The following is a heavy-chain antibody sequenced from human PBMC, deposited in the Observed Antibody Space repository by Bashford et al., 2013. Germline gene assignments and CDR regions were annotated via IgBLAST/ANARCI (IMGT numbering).Heavy chain of an antibody. Sequence: VRQAPGKGLEWVSAISGSDGSTYYADSVKGRFTISRDNSKNTLYLQMNSLRAEDTAVYYCAKVNLGDYWGQGTLVTVSS. J-gene: IGHJ4*02. D-gene: IGHD7-27*01. V-gene: IGHV3-23*01. CDR3: AKVNLGDY. CDR2: ISGSDGST.